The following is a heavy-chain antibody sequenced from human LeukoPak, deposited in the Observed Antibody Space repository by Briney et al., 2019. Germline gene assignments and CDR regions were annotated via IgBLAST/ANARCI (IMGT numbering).Heavy chain of an antibody. V-gene: IGHV4-59*01. CDR1: GGSISSYY. CDR3: ARSGDYFDY. CDR2: IYYSGST. J-gene: IGHJ4*02. Sequence: SETLSLTCTVSGGSISSYYWSWIRQPPGKGLEWIGYIYYSGSTNYNPSLKSRVTISVDTSKNQFSLKLSSVTAADTAEYYCARSGDYFDYWGQGTLVTVSS. D-gene: IGHD2-8*02.